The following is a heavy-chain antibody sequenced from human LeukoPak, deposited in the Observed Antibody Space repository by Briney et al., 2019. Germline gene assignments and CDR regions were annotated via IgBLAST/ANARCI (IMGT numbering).Heavy chain of an antibody. CDR1: GFTFSNYN. CDR2: ISTSSSYI. J-gene: IGHJ2*01. CDR3: AREERDGYNYYWYFDL. D-gene: IGHD5-24*01. Sequence: GGSLRLSCAASGFTFSNYNMNWVRQAPGKGLEWVSSISTSSSYIYYADSVKGRFTISRDNAKNSLYLQMSSLRAEDTAVYYCAREERDGYNYYWYFDLWGRGTLVTVSS. V-gene: IGHV3-21*01.